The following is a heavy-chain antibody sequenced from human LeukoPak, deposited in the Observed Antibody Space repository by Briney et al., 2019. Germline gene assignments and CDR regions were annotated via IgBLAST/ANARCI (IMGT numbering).Heavy chain of an antibody. CDR1: GGSISSSNR. J-gene: IGHJ5*02. Sequence: SETLSLTCAVSGGSISSSNRWSWVRQPPGKGLEWIGEIYHSGSTNYNPSLKSRVTISVDKSKNQFSLKLSSVTAADTAVYYCARDPGIAAAATNWFDPWGQGTLVTVSS. V-gene: IGHV4-4*02. CDR2: IYHSGST. CDR3: ARDPGIAAAATNWFDP. D-gene: IGHD6-13*01.